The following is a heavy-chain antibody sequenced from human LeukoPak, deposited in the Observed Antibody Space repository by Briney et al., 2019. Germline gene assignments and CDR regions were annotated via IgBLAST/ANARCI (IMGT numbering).Heavy chain of an antibody. V-gene: IGHV1-69*13. CDR1: GGTFSSYA. Sequence: SVKVSCKASGGTFSSYAISWVRQAPGQGLEWMGGIIPIFGTANYAQKFQGRVTITADESTSTAYMELSSLRSEDTAVYYCARAKQQPSLFDYWGQGTLVTVSS. CDR2: IIPIFGTA. J-gene: IGHJ4*02. D-gene: IGHD6-13*01. CDR3: ARAKQQPSLFDY.